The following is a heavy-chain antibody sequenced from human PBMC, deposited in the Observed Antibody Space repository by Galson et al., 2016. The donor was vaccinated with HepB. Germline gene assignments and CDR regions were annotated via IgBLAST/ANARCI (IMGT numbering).Heavy chain of an antibody. CDR3: ARVGTGSSWYFDY. Sequence: SLRLSCAVSGFTLSSYWLRWVRQCPGTRLEWVAIIKQEGREKSYVDSVPGRSTISRDNAKKSLYLQMNSLRAEDTAVYYCARVGTGSSWYFDYWGQGTLVTVSS. CDR2: IKQEGREK. V-gene: IGHV3-7*01. CDR1: GFTLSSYW. J-gene: IGHJ4*02. D-gene: IGHD6-13*01.